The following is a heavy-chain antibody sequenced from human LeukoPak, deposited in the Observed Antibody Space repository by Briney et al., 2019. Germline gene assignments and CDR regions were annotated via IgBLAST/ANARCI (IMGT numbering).Heavy chain of an antibody. Sequence: ASAKVSCKASGYTFTSYGISWVRQAPGQGLEWMGWISAYNGNTNYAQKLQGRVTMTTDTSTSTAYMELRSLRSDDTAVYYCARDRYYYDSSGYSDYWGQGTLVTVSS. V-gene: IGHV1-18*01. CDR2: ISAYNGNT. D-gene: IGHD3-22*01. CDR1: GYTFTSYG. CDR3: ARDRYYYDSSGYSDY. J-gene: IGHJ4*02.